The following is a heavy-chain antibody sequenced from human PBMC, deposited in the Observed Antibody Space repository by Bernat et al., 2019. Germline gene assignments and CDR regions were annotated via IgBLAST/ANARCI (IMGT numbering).Heavy chain of an antibody. Sequence: EVQLVESGGGLVRPGGSWSPPCQAPGSTLGGYVMFWVRQAPGKGLEYVSGISSNGDSTHYVDSVKGRFTISRDNSKSMLYVQMSSLRVEDTAVYYCVSDVLYWGQGALVTVSP. CDR1: GSTLGGYV. V-gene: IGHV3-64*03. CDR3: VSDVLY. J-gene: IGHJ4*02. CDR2: ISSNGDST.